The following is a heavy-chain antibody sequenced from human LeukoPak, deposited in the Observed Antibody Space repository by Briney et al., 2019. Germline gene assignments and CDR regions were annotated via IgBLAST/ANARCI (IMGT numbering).Heavy chain of an antibody. CDR2: LYTNGTV. V-gene: IGHV4-4*07. CDR3: ARLLGSSGYAGDWYFDL. Sequence: SETLSLTCSISGASITRYYWTWIRQPVGKGLEWFGCLYTNGTVNYNPSLRSRVTMSRDTSRNQFSLKLTSVTAADTAVYYCARLLGSSGYAGDWYFDLWGPGALVTVSS. CDR1: GASITRYY. J-gene: IGHJ2*01. D-gene: IGHD3-22*01.